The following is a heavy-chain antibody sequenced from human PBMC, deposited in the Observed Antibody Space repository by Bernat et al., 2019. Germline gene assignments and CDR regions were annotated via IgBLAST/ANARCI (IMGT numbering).Heavy chain of an antibody. CDR3: AKGRGLVVVPAAMAAGWFDP. D-gene: IGHD2-2*01. Sequence: EVQLVESGGGLVKPGGSLRLSCAASGFTFSSYAMSWVRQAPGKGLEWVSAISGSGGSTYYADSVKGRFTISRDNSKNTLYLQMNSLRAEDTAVYYCAKGRGLVVVPAAMAAGWFDPWGQGTLVTVSS. J-gene: IGHJ5*02. CDR2: ISGSGGST. CDR1: GFTFSSYA. V-gene: IGHV3-23*04.